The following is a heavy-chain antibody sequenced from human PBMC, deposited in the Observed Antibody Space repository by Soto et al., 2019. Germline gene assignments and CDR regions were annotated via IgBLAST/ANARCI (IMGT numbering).Heavy chain of an antibody. CDR2: ISSSSSTI. CDR1: VVNLSSYS. CDR3: ARDGLRRIVGAAHVDYGMDV. Sequence: SVRLSYAASVVNLSSYSMYSFHQAPGKGLGWVSYISSSSSTIYYADSVKGRFTISRDNAKNSLYLQMNSLRAEDTAVYYCARDGLRRIVGAAHVDYGMDVWGEGTTVNVSS. V-gene: IGHV3-48*01. D-gene: IGHD1-26*01. J-gene: IGHJ6*04.